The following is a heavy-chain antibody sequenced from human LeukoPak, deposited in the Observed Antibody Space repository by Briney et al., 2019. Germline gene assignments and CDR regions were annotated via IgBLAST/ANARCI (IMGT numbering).Heavy chain of an antibody. CDR2: IYTSGST. Sequence: SETLSLTCTVSGGSISSYYWSWIRQPAGKGLEWIGRIYTSGSTNYNPSLKSRVTMSVDTSKNQFSLKLSSVTAADTAVYYCARLGDDFWSGLYYFDYWGQGTLVTVSA. V-gene: IGHV4-4*07. CDR3: ARLGDDFWSGLYYFDY. CDR1: GGSISSYY. J-gene: IGHJ4*02. D-gene: IGHD3-3*01.